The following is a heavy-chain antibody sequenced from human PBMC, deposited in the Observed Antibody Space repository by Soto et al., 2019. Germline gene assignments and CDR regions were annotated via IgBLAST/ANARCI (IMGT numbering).Heavy chain of an antibody. CDR2: ISSGGPTI. V-gene: IGHV3-23*01. CDR1: GFNFNIYA. D-gene: IGHD4-17*01. J-gene: IGHJ3*01. CDR3: AQMATMTTSAFDF. Sequence: EVQLSESGGDLVQPGGSLRLSCSGSGFNFNIYAMTWVRQPPGKGLEWVSAISSGGPTIYYADSVKGRFTISRDNSRNTLYLQMNSLRPDDTAMYYCAQMATMTTSAFDFWGRGTMVTVSS.